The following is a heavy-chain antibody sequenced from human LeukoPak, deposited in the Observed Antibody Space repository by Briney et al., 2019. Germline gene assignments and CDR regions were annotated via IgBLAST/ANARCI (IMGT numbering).Heavy chain of an antibody. CDR2: IRNKANSYTR. D-gene: IGHD2-2*01. V-gene: IGHV3-72*01. J-gene: IGHJ5*02. CDR1: GFTFNDHS. CDR3: AKDVLCSSTSCYCLGWFDP. Sequence: GGSLRLSCAASGFTFNDHSMDWVRQAPGKGLEWVGRIRNKANSYTREYAASVKGRFTISRDNSKNTLYLQMNSLRAEDTAVYYCAKDVLCSSTSCYCLGWFDPWGQGTLVTVSS.